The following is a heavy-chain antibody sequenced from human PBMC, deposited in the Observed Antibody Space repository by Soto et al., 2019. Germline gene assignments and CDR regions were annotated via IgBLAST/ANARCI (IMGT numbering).Heavy chain of an antibody. CDR2: IYYSGST. D-gene: IGHD2-2*01. CDR3: AREHQLLWGFHNWFDP. CDR1: GGSISSGGYY. V-gene: IGHV4-31*03. Sequence: QVQLQESGPGLVKPSQTLSLTCTVSGGSISSGGYYWSWIRQHPGKGLEWIGYIYYSGSTYYNPSLKSRVTISVDTSKNQFSLKLSSVTAADTAVYYCAREHQLLWGFHNWFDPWGQGTLVTVSS. J-gene: IGHJ5*02.